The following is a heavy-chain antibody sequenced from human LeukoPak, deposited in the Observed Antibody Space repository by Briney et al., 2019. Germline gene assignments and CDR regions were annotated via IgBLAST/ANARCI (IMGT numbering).Heavy chain of an antibody. CDR3: ARRSVTAGGNFDY. Sequence: SETLSLTCAVYGGSFSGYYWSWIRQPPGKGLEWIGEINHSGSPNYNPSLKSRVTISVDTSKNQFSLKLSSVTAADTAVYYCARRSVTAGGNFDYWGQGTLVTVSS. J-gene: IGHJ4*02. CDR1: GGSFSGYY. D-gene: IGHD4-17*01. CDR2: INHSGSP. V-gene: IGHV4-34*01.